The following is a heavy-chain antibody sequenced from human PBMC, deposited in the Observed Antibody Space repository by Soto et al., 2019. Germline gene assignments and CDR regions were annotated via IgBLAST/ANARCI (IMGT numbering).Heavy chain of an antibody. J-gene: IGHJ6*02. V-gene: IGHV3-43*01. D-gene: IGHD2-15*01. CDR2: LNWVGNTT. CDR1: EFGFVEHR. Sequence: EVQLVESGGVVRQPGGSLGLPCAASEFGFVEHRMNWARQVPGKILVWASLLNWVGNTTYYAESVKGRFTISRENSTNFMYLQINRLGTEDTALYTCAKAQYKRDWRASSCYGIYYGMDVWGQGTTVTVS. CDR3: AKAQYKRDWRASSCYGIYYGMDV.